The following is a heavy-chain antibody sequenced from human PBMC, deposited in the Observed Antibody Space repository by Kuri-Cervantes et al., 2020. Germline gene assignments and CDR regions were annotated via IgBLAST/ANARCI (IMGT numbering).Heavy chain of an antibody. CDR2: MNPNSVNT. V-gene: IGHV1-8*01. CDR3: ARGRDWNYAFGI. Sequence: ASVKVSCKASGYTFTSYDINWVRQATGQGLEWMGWMNPNSVNTNYAQKVKGRVTMTTDTSTNTVYTELSSLRSDDTAVYYCARGRDWNYAFGIWGQGTMVTVSS. D-gene: IGHD1-7*01. CDR1: GYTFTSYD. J-gene: IGHJ3*02.